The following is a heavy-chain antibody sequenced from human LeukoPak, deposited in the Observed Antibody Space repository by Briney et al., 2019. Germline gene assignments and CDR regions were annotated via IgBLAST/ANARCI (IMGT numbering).Heavy chain of an antibody. Sequence: PSETLSLTCTVSGGSISSGGYYWSWIRQHPGKGLEWIGYIYYSGSTYYNPSLKSRVTISVDTSKNQFSLKLSSVTAADTAVYYCARTVLYGDYEGYFDYWGQGTLVTVSS. CDR1: GGSISSGGYY. D-gene: IGHD4-17*01. J-gene: IGHJ4*02. V-gene: IGHV4-31*03. CDR2: IYYSGST. CDR3: ARTVLYGDYEGYFDY.